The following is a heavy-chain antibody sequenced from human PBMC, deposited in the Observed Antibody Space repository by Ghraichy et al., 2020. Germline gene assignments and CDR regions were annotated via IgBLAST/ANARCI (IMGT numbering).Heavy chain of an antibody. CDR2: IRQDGNEK. V-gene: IGHV3-7*03. J-gene: IGHJ4*02. CDR3: ARRYFDS. Sequence: WVANIRQDGNEKYYVDSVKGRFTISRDNARNSLYLQMNSLRAEDTAVYYCARRYFDSWGQGTLVTVSS.